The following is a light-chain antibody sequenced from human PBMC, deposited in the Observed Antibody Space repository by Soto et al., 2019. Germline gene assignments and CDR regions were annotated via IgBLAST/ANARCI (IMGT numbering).Light chain of an antibody. CDR3: QKYGSSPEK. V-gene: IGKV3-20*01. J-gene: IGKJ1*01. Sequence: EIVLTQSPGTLSFSQGERATRSCRASQSVSSSYLAWYQQKPGQAPRLLIYGASSRATGIPDRFSGSGSGTDFTLTISRLEPEDFAVYYCQKYGSSPEKFGQGTKVDIK. CDR2: GAS. CDR1: QSVSSSY.